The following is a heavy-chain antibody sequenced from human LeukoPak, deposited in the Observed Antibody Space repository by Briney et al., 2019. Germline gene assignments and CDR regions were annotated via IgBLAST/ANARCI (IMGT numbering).Heavy chain of an antibody. CDR3: ARDPFIAAAVGSRYDY. CDR2: INPSGGST. D-gene: IGHD6-13*01. CDR1: GYTFTSYY. J-gene: IGHJ4*02. V-gene: IGHV1-46*01. Sequence: ASVKVSCKASGYTFTSYYMHWVRQAPGQGLEWMGIINPSGGSTSYAQKFQGRVTMTRDVSTSTVYMELSSLRSEDTAVYYCARDPFIAAAVGSRYDYWGQGTLVTVSS.